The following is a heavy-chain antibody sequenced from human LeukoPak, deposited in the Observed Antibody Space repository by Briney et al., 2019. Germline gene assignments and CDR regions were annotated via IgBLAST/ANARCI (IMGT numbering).Heavy chain of an antibody. CDR2: INSDRSST. D-gene: IGHD6-6*01. J-gene: IGHJ4*02. CDR1: GFTFSSYW. CDR3: ARGGGAARTTYFDY. Sequence: PGGSLRLSCAASGFTFSSYWMHWVRQAPGKGLVWVSRINSDRSSTSYADSVKGRFTISRDNAKNTLYLQMNSLRAEDTAVYYCARGGGAARTTYFDYWGQGTLVTVSS. V-gene: IGHV3-74*01.